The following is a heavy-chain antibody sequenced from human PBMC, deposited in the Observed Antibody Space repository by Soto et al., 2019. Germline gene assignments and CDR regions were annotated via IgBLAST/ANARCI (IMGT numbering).Heavy chain of an antibody. Sequence: QVQLQESGPGLVKPSETLSLSCTVSGGSISSYYWSWFRQSPGKRMEWIGYVHHSWGSSYNPSLQSRVAMSLDPAKSPSSLKVTSVTATDTAVYYCARQGFGPLHGLVDVWGQGTTVTVSS. D-gene: IGHD3-10*01. CDR2: VHHSWGS. CDR3: ARQGFGPLHGLVDV. CDR1: GGSISSYY. V-gene: IGHV4-59*08. J-gene: IGHJ6*02.